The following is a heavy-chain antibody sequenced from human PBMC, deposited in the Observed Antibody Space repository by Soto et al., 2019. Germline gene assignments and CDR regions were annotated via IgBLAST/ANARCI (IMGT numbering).Heavy chain of an antibody. CDR1: GFTFSSYG. V-gene: IGHV3-30*18. CDR2: ISYDGSNK. Sequence: QVQLVQSGGGVVQPGRSLRLSCAASGFTFSSYGMHWVRQAPGKGLEWVTVISYDGSNKYYADSVKGRFTISRDSSKNTLYLQMNSLRAEDTAVYYCAKARYGSGSYPGGGGAFDIWGQGTMVTVSS. D-gene: IGHD3-10*01. J-gene: IGHJ3*02. CDR3: AKARYGSGSYPGGGGAFDI.